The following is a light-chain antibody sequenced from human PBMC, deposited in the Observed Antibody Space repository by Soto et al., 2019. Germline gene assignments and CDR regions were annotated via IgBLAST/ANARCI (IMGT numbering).Light chain of an antibody. CDR3: QQHYSTPYT. Sequence: DIVMTQSPDSLVVSLGERATVNCKSSQSVLYSSNNKNYLAWYQQKPGQPPKLLIYWASTRESGVPDRFSGSGSVTDFTLTISSLQAEDVAVYYCQQHYSTPYTFGQGTKLEIK. V-gene: IGKV4-1*01. J-gene: IGKJ2*01. CDR2: WAS. CDR1: QSVLYSSNNKNY.